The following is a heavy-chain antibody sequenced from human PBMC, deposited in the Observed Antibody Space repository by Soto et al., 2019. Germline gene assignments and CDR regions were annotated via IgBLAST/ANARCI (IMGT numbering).Heavy chain of an antibody. V-gene: IGHV4-30-2*01. Sequence: TLSLKCADSGGSLSSGGYSWSWIRQPPGKGLEWIGYIYHSGSTYYNPSLKSRVTISVDRSKNQFSLKLSSVTAADTAVYYCASERGYRSNWFDPWGQGTLVTVSS. D-gene: IGHD5-18*01. CDR1: GGSLSSGGYS. CDR2: IYHSGST. J-gene: IGHJ5*02. CDR3: ASERGYRSNWFDP.